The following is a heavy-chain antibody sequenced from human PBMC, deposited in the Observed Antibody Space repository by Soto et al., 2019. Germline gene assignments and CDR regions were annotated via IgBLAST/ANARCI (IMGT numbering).Heavy chain of an antibody. CDR3: ARAPYRGANSRGALDM. CDR1: GDPISSGDYY. CDR2: IYYSGTT. J-gene: IGHJ3*02. V-gene: IGHV4-30-4*01. Sequence: QVQLQESGPGLVKPSQTLSLTCTVSGDPISSGDYYWSWIRQPPGKGLEWIGYIYYSGTTYYNPSLNSRVTMSVDTSKNQFSLKLSSVTAADTAVYYCARAPYRGANSRGALDMWGQGTMVTVSS. D-gene: IGHD7-27*01.